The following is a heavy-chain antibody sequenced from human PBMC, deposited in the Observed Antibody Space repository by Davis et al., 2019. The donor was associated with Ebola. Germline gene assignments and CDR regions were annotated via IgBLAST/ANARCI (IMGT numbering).Heavy chain of an antibody. CDR3: AHTFWSGQSS. CDR2: IDWDDDK. V-gene: IGHV2-5*08. Sequence: SGPTQAHPTQTLTLTCTFSGFSLNPSGMCVNWISQPKGKAPEWLAPIDWDDDKRYSPSLKSRLAITKDTSKNKVVLTMTDMDPVDTATYYCAHTFWSGQSSWGQGTLVTVSS. D-gene: IGHD3-3*01. J-gene: IGHJ5*02. CDR1: GFSLNPSGMC.